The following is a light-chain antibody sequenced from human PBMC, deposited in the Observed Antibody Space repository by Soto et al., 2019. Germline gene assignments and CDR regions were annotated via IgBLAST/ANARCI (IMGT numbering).Light chain of an antibody. Sequence: DIQMTQSPSSLSASVGARVTITCRASQSISSYLNWYQQKPGKAPKLRIYAASSLQSGVPSRFSGSGSGTDFTLTISSLQPEDFATYYCQQSYSTLRTFGQGTKVDIK. V-gene: IGKV1-39*01. CDR2: AAS. CDR3: QQSYSTLRT. CDR1: QSISSY. J-gene: IGKJ1*01.